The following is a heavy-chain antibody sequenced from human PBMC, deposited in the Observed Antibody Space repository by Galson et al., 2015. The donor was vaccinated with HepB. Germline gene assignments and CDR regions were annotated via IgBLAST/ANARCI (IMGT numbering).Heavy chain of an antibody. CDR1: GGSISSSSYY. Sequence: SETLSLTCTVSGGSISSSSYYWGWIRQPPGKGLEWIGSIYYSGSTYYNPSLKSRVTISVDTSKNQFSLKLSSVTAADTAGYYFARERFGMVRGVRHYYYGMDVWGRGTTVTVSS. D-gene: IGHD3-10*01. J-gene: IGHJ6*02. CDR2: IYYSGST. V-gene: IGHV4-39*07. CDR3: ARERFGMVRGVRHYYYGMDV.